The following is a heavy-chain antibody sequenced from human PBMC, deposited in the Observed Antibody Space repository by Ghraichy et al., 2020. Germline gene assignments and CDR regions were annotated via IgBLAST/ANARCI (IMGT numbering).Heavy chain of an antibody. J-gene: IGHJ4*02. D-gene: IGHD3-3*01. Sequence: GESLNISCAASGFTFSSYAMSWVRQAPGKGLEWVSAISGSGGSTYYADSVKGRFTISRDNSKNTLYLQMNSLRAEDTAVYYCAKEGMGYDFWSGFISKGYFDYWGQGTLVTVSS. CDR3: AKEGMGYDFWSGFISKGYFDY. V-gene: IGHV3-23*01. CDR2: ISGSGGST. CDR1: GFTFSSYA.